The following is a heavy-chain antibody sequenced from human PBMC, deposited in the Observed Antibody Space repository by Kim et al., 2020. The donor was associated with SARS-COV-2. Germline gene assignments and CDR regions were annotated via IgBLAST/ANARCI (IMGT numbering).Heavy chain of an antibody. Sequence: SVEGRFTISRDNSKNSLYLQMDSLRTEDTALYYCAKETSLAAAGPYYFYYWGQGTLVTVSS. V-gene: IGHV3-43*01. CDR3: AKETSLAAAGPYYFYY. D-gene: IGHD6-13*01. J-gene: IGHJ4*02.